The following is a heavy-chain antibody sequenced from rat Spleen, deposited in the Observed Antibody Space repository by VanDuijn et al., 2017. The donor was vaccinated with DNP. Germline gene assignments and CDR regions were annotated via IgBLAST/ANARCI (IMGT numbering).Heavy chain of an antibody. CDR1: GFTFSNYG. V-gene: IGHV5S13*01. D-gene: IGHD1-2*01. Sequence: EVQLVESGGGLVQPGRSLKLSCAASGFTFSNYGMAWVRQAPKKGLEWVATITASSGTTYYRDSVKGRFTISTDNAKNTLYLQMDSLRSEDTATYYCAARYSSSWFAYWGQGVMVTVSS. J-gene: IGHJ2*01. CDR2: ITASSGTT. CDR3: AARYSSSWFAY.